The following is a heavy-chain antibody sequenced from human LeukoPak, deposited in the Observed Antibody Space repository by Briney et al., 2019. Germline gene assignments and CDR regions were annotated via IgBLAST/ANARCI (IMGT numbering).Heavy chain of an antibody. Sequence: GGSLRLSCAASGFTFDDYAMHWVRQAPGKGLEWVSGISWNSNNIGYADSVKGRFTISRDNAKNSLYLQMNSLRAEDTALYYCAKDIGAVAGTLGYFDYWGQGTLVTVSS. CDR3: AKDIGAVAGTLGYFDY. J-gene: IGHJ4*02. V-gene: IGHV3-9*01. CDR2: ISWNSNNI. D-gene: IGHD6-19*01. CDR1: GFTFDDYA.